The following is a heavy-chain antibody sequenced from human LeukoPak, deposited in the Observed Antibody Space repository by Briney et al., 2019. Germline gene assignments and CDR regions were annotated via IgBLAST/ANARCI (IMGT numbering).Heavy chain of an antibody. D-gene: IGHD5-18*01. Sequence: ASVKVSCKSSGYTFTSYFIHWVRQAPGQGLERMGIINPSGGSTSYAQKFQGRVTMTRDTSTSTVYMELSSLRSEDTAVYYCARDMGGYSYGPFDYWGQGTLVTVSS. CDR1: GYTFTSYF. CDR3: ARDMGGYSYGPFDY. V-gene: IGHV1-46*01. J-gene: IGHJ4*02. CDR2: INPSGGST.